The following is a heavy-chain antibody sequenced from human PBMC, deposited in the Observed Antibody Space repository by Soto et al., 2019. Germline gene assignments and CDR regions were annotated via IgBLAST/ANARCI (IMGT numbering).Heavy chain of an antibody. CDR2: ISTYNGNT. Sequence: QVQLVQSGAEVKKPGASVKVSCKASGYTFTTYAISWVRQAPGQGLEWMGRISTYNGNTKYAQKLQGILTMTTDTSTSTAYMQLRSLSSDDTAVYYCARDPQYSTSSQVFDSWGQGTRVTVSS. CDR3: ARDPQYSTSSQVFDS. D-gene: IGHD6-6*01. V-gene: IGHV1-18*01. J-gene: IGHJ4*02. CDR1: GYTFTTYA.